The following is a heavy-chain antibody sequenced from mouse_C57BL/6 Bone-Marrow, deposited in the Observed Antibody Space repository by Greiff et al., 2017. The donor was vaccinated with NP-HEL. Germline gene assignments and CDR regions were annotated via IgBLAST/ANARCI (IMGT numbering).Heavy chain of an antibody. V-gene: IGHV5-4*01. Sequence: EVQRVESGGGLVKPGGSLKLSCAASGFTFSSYAMSWVRQTPEKRLAWVATISDGGSYTYYPDNVKGRFTISRDNAKNNLYLQMSHLKSEDTAMYYCASNWDWYFDVWGTGTTVTVSS. CDR3: ASNWDWYFDV. CDR2: ISDGGSYT. D-gene: IGHD4-1*01. CDR1: GFTFSSYA. J-gene: IGHJ1*03.